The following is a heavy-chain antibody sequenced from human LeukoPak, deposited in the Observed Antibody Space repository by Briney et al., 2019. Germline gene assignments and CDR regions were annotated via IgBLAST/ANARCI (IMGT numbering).Heavy chain of an antibody. D-gene: IGHD3-10*01. J-gene: IGHJ4*02. CDR2: ISGYNGDT. CDR1: GYTFTTYSYG. Sequence: GASVKVSCKAFGYTFTTYSYGVSWVRQAPGQGLEWMGWISGYNGDTKYAPTFQGRFTVTTDISTNTAYMELRSLKSDDTAVYYCAREQARGLLDYWAREPWSASPQ. V-gene: IGHV1-18*01. CDR3: AREQARGLLDY.